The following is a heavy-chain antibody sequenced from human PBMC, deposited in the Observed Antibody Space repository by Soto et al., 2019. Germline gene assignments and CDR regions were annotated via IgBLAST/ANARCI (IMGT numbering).Heavy chain of an antibody. CDR1: GFTCSSYA. D-gene: IGHD2-2*02. CDR3: ASHIVVVPAAILYYYYYYGMDV. V-gene: IGHV3-23*01. J-gene: IGHJ6*02. CDR2: LSGSGGST. Sequence: PGGSLRRDCAASGFTCSSYAMSWVRQAPGKGLAWVSALSGSGGSTYYADSVKGRFTISRDNSKNTLYLQMNRLRAEATAVYYCASHIVVVPAAILYYYYYYGMDVWGQGT.